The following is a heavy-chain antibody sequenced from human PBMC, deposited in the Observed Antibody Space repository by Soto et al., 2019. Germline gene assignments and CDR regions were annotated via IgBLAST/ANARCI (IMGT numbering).Heavy chain of an antibody. J-gene: IGHJ5*02. CDR3: ARIHLLIVAKGTCWFDP. CDR1: GFSLSNARMG. D-gene: IGHD5-12*01. CDR2: IFSNDEK. V-gene: IGHV2-26*01. Sequence: QVTLKESGPVLVKPTETLTLTCTVSGFSLSNARMGVSWILQPPGKALAWLAHIFSNDEKSYSTSLKSRLTISKDTSKRQVVLTMTNMDPVDTATYYCARIHLLIVAKGTCWFDPWGQGTLVTVSS.